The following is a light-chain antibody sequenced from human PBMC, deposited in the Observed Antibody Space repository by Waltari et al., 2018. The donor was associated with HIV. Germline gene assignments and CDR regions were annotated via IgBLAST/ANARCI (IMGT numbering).Light chain of an antibody. Sequence: QSVLTQPPSASGTPGQGVTISCVGDSSNIGSNYVYWYQQLPGTAPNVLIYRNNQRPSGFPVRFSGSKSGASASLTISGLRSADEAVYFCATSDGSLKVFGVGTKLTVL. CDR2: RNN. V-gene: IGLV1-47*01. J-gene: IGLJ3*02. CDR1: SSNIGSNY. CDR3: ATSDGSLKV.